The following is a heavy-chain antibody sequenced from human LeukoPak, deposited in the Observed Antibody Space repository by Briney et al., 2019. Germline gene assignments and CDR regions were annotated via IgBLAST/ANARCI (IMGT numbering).Heavy chain of an antibody. CDR3: VIVRGYFDSSGSDY. V-gene: IGHV3-64D*06. D-gene: IGHD3-9*01. CDR2: ITSDGGSA. CDR1: GFTFSSYT. Sequence: GGSLALSCSASGFTFSSYTIHWVRHPAGEGLEFVLSITSDGGSAYYADSVKGRFSISRDNSKNTVYLQMSSLRAEDTAVYYCVIVRGYFDSSGSDYWGQGTLVTVSS. J-gene: IGHJ4*02.